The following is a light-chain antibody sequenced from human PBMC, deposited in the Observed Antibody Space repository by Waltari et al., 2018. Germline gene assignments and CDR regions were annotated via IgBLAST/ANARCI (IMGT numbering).Light chain of an antibody. CDR2: EVT. J-gene: IGLJ2*01. CDR3: CSYAGSTTFVV. Sequence: QSALTQPASVSGSPGQSITISCTGSSSAVGTYNLVSWYQKYPGKAPKLMIYEVTKRPSGVSNRFSGSKSGNTASLTISGLQAEDEADYYCCSYAGSTTFVVFGGGTNLAVL. V-gene: IGLV2-23*02. CDR1: SSAVGTYNL.